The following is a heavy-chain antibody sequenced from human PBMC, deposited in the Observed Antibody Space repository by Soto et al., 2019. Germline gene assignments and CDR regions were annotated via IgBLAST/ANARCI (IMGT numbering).Heavy chain of an antibody. D-gene: IGHD1-26*01. Sequence: GSLRLSCAASGFTFTSYAMSWVRHAPGKGLEWVSGISGSGGSTFYADSVKGRFTISRDNSKNTLYLQMDSLRAEDTAVYYCSKSWGELRRTSFDSWGQGTLVTVS. V-gene: IGHV3-23*01. CDR2: ISGSGGST. CDR1: GFTFTSYA. CDR3: SKSWGELRRTSFDS. J-gene: IGHJ4*02.